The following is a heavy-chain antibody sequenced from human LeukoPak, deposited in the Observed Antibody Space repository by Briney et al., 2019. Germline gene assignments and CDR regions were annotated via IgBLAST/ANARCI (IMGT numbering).Heavy chain of an antibody. CDR1: GFTFSSYG. V-gene: IGHV3-30*03. J-gene: IGHJ4*02. CDR3: ARANGGTFDY. D-gene: IGHD4-23*01. Sequence: GGSLRLSCAASGFTFSSYGMHWVRQAPGKGLEWVAVISYDGSNKYYADSVKGRFTISRDNSKNTLYLQMNSLRAEDTAVYYCARANGGTFDYWGQGTLVTVSS. CDR2: ISYDGSNK.